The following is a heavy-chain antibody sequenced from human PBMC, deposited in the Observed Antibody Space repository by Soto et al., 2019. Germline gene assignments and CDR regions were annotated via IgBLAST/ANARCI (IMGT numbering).Heavy chain of an antibody. V-gene: IGHV1-58*01. CDR3: AADHNYYYGMDV. J-gene: IGHJ6*02. CDR2: IVVGSGNT. CDR1: GFTFTSSA. Sequence: SVKVSCKASGFTFTSSAVQWVRQARGQRLEWIGWIVVGSGNTNYAQKFQERVTITRDMSTSTAYMELSSLRSEDTAVYYCAADHNYYYGMDVWGQGTTVTVSS.